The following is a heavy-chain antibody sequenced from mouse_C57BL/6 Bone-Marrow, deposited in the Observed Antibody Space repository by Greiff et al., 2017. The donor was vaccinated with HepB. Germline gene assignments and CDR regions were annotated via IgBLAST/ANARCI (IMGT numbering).Heavy chain of an antibody. J-gene: IGHJ1*03. V-gene: IGHV6-3*01. CDR3: TVLVVATDWYFDV. CDR2: IRLKSDNYAT. D-gene: IGHD1-1*01. CDR1: GFTFSNYW. Sequence: EVKVEESGGGLVQPGGSMKLSCVASGFTFSNYWMNWVRQSPEKGLEWVAQIRLKSDNYATNYAESVKGRFTISRDDSKSSVYLQMNNLRADDTGIYYCTVLVVATDWYFDVWGTGTTVTVSS.